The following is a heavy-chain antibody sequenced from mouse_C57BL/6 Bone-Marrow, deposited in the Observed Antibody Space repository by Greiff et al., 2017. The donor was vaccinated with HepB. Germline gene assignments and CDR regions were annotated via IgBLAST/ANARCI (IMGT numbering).Heavy chain of an antibody. CDR2: ISSGGDYI. D-gene: IGHD1-1*01. J-gene: IGHJ2*01. CDR3: TRDPNYGSSLFDY. Sequence: EVKVVDSGEGLVKPGGSLKLSCAASGFTFSSYAMSWVRQTPEKRLEWVAYISSGGDYIYYADTVKGRFTISRDNARNTLYLQMSSLKSEDTAMYYCTRDPNYGSSLFDYWGQGTTLTVSS. V-gene: IGHV5-9-1*02. CDR1: GFTFSSYA.